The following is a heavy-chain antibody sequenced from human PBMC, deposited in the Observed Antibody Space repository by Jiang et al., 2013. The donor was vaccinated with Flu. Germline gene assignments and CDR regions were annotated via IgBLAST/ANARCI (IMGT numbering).Heavy chain of an antibody. CDR1: GYSFTSYW. CDR3: ARAPVDSSSWYSPWVTNWFDP. J-gene: IGHJ5*02. Sequence: GAEVKKPGESLKISCKGSGYSFTSYWIGWVRQMPGKGLEWMGIIYPGDSDTRYSPSFQGQVTISADKSISTAYLQWSSLKASDTAMYYCARAPVDSSSWYSPWVTNWFDPVGPGNPGHRLL. CDR2: IYPGDSDT. D-gene: IGHD6-13*01. V-gene: IGHV5-51*01.